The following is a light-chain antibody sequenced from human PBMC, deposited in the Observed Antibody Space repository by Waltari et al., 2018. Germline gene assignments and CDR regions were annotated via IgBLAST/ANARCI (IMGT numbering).Light chain of an antibody. Sequence: AIRMTQSPSSFSASTGDRVTLTCRASQGISSYLAWYQQKPGKAPKLLIYAASTLQSGVPSRFSGSGSGTDFTLTISCLQSEDFATYYCQQYYSYPPPLTFGGGTKVEIK. CDR1: QGISSY. V-gene: IGKV1-8*01. CDR3: QQYYSYPPPLT. CDR2: AAS. J-gene: IGKJ4*01.